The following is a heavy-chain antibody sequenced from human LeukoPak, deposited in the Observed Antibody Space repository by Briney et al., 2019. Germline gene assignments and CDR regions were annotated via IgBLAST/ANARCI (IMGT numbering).Heavy chain of an antibody. CDR2: INPKTGGT. CDR1: GYTFTAYY. J-gene: IGHJ3*02. CDR3: AREHSGYDFTSSGKDALDM. V-gene: IGHV1-2*02. Sequence: EASVKVSCKTSGYTFTAYYFHWVRQAPGQGLEWMGWINPKTGGTNYAQKFQGRVTMTRDTSISTVYMELRRLRSDDTAMYYCAREHSGYDFTSSGKDALDMWGQGTLVTVSS. D-gene: IGHD5-12*01.